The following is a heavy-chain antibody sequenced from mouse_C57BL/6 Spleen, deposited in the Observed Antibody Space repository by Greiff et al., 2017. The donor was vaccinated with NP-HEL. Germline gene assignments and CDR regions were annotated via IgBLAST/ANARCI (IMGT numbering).Heavy chain of an antibody. CDR2: INPNNGGT. CDR1: GYTFTDYY. D-gene: IGHD2-2*01. CDR3: ARGYGYDEREVYYAMDY. V-gene: IGHV1-26*01. J-gene: IGHJ4*01. Sequence: EVQLQQSGPELVKPGASVKISCKASGYTFTDYYMNWVKQSHGKSLEWIGDINPNNGGTSYNQKFKGKATLTVDKSSSTAYMELRSLTSEDSAVYYCARGYGYDEREVYYAMDYWGQGTSVTVSS.